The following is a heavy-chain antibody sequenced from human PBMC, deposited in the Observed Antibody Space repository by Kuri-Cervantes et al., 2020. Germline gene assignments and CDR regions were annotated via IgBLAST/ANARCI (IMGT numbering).Heavy chain of an antibody. Sequence: GESLKISCAASGFTFSNFGMSWVRQAPGKGLEWVSAISGSGGSTYYADSVKGRFTISRDNSENTLYLQMNSLRAEDTAVYYCAKDGWDYWGQGTLVTVSS. D-gene: IGHD6-19*01. CDR1: GFTFSNFG. V-gene: IGHV3-23*01. J-gene: IGHJ4*02. CDR3: AKDGWDY. CDR2: ISGSGGST.